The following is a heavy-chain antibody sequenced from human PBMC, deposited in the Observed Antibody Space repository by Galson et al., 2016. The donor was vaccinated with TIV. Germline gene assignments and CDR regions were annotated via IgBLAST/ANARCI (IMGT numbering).Heavy chain of an antibody. CDR1: GGTFSTYT. Sequence: SVKVSCKASGGTFSTYTINWVRQAPGQGLQWLGRIIPVLGMTNYAQRLQGRVTITADRSTSKAYMELSSLRSDDTAVYYCARGDTGRHYEAYFYSWDQGTVVTVSS. J-gene: IGHJ4*02. V-gene: IGHV1-69*02. CDR3: ARGDTGRHYEAYFYS. CDR2: IIPVLGMT. D-gene: IGHD3-3*01.